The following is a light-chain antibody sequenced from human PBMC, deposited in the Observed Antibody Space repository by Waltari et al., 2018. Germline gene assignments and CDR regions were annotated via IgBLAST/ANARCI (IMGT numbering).Light chain of an antibody. J-gene: IGLJ1*01. CDR1: SLRSYY. V-gene: IGLV3-19*01. Sequence: SSDLTQDPAVSVALGQTVRITCQGDSLRSYYATWYQQKPGQAPVLVLFGQNKRPSGIPDRFSGSSSRNTASLTITGAQAEDEADYYCSCRDNSGFRHVFGTGTKVTV. CDR2: GQN. CDR3: SCRDNSGFRHV.